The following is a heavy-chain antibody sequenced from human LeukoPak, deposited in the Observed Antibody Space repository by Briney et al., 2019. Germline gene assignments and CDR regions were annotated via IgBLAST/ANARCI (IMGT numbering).Heavy chain of an antibody. CDR2: IDVTGGYT. CDR1: GFTFSSYS. CDR3: AKDLRLGELSFG. V-gene: IGHV3-23*01. J-gene: IGHJ4*01. D-gene: IGHD3-16*01. Sequence: GRSLRLFCAASGFTFSSYSMSWVRHAPGEGLEWVSSIDVTGGYTFYADSVKGRFTISRDNFKGTLYPQMNSLRVDDTAVYFCAKDLRLGELSFGGGQGTLVTVSS.